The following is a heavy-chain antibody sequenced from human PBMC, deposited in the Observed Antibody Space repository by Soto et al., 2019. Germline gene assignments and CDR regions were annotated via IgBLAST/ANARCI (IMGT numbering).Heavy chain of an antibody. CDR3: ASYGFPLVVDGYYCYGMDV. J-gene: IGHJ6*02. Sequence: QVQLQQWGAGLLKPSETLSLTCAVYGGSFSGYYWSWIRQRPGKGLGWVGEINISGSTNYNPSLKSRVTISVDTPKTHFSLKLSSVTAADTAVYYCASYGFPLVVDGYYCYGMDVWGQGTTVTVSS. CDR1: GGSFSGYY. CDR2: INISGST. D-gene: IGHD2-15*01. V-gene: IGHV4-34*01.